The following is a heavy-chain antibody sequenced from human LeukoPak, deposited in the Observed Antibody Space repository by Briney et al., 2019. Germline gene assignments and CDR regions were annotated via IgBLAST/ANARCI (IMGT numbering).Heavy chain of an antibody. CDR1: GFTFSTYS. D-gene: IGHD3-9*01. Sequence: GGSLRLSCAASGFTFSTYSMNWVRQAPGKGLEWVSSISSSSSYIYYADSVKGRFTISRDNSKNTLYLQMNSLRAEDTAVYYCARDAPYYDILTGYYWLWGFDYWGQGTLVTVSS. J-gene: IGHJ4*02. V-gene: IGHV3-21*01. CDR2: ISSSSSYI. CDR3: ARDAPYYDILTGYYWLWGFDY.